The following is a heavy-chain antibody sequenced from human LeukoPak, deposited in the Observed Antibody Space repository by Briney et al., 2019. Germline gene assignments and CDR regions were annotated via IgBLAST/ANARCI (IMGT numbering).Heavy chain of an antibody. CDR1: GFTFSSYA. V-gene: IGHV3-23*01. CDR2: ISGSGGST. CDR3: AKAYSSSWYKVIGY. Sequence: GGSLRLSCAAPGFTFSSYAMSWVRQAPGKGLEWVSAISGSGGSTYYADSVKGRFTISRDNSKNTLYLQMNSLRAEDTAVYYCAKAYSSSWYKVIGYWGQGTLVTVSS. D-gene: IGHD6-13*01. J-gene: IGHJ4*02.